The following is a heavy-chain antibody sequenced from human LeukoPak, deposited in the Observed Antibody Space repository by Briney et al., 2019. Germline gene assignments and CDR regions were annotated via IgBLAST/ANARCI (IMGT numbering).Heavy chain of an antibody. Sequence: ASLKVSCKASGYTFTSYYMHWVRQAPGQGLEWMGIINPSGSSTSYAQKFQGRVTMTRDMSTSTVYMELSSLRSEDTAVYYCARDQAGRYFDLPDYWGQGTLVTVSS. V-gene: IGHV1-46*01. CDR2: INPSGSST. D-gene: IGHD3-9*01. CDR1: GYTFTSYY. CDR3: ARDQAGRYFDLPDY. J-gene: IGHJ4*02.